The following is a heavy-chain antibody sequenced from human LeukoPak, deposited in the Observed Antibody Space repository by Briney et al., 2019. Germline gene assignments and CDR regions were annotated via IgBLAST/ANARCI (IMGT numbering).Heavy chain of an antibody. J-gene: IGHJ4*02. Sequence: SETLSLTCTVSGGSISSYYWSWIRQPPGKGLEWIGYIYYSGSTNYNPSLKSRVTISVDTSKNQFSLRLSSVTAADTAVYYCARDRGPVLRFLENYYFDYWGQGTLVTVSS. D-gene: IGHD3-3*01. CDR2: IYYSGST. CDR3: ARDRGPVLRFLENYYFDY. CDR1: GGSISSYY. V-gene: IGHV4-59*01.